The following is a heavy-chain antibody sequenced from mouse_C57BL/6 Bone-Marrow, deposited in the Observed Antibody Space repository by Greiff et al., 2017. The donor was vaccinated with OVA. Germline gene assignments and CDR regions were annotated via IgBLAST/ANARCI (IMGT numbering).Heavy chain of an antibody. CDR2: IHPNSGST. CDR1: GYTFTSYW. Sequence: QVQLQQPGAELVKPGASVKLSCKASGYTFTSYWMHWVKQRPGQGLEWIGLIHPNSGSTNYNEKFKSKATLTVDKSSSTAYMQLSSLTSEDSAVYYCARRDGYYPAWFAYWGQGTLVTVSA. D-gene: IGHD2-3*01. J-gene: IGHJ3*01. CDR3: ARRDGYYPAWFAY. V-gene: IGHV1-64*01.